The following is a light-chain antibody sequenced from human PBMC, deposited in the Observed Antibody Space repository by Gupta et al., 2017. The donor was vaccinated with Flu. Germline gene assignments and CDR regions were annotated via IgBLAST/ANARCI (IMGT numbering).Light chain of an antibody. CDR1: SSDVGSSNR. Sequence: QSAPTQPRSVSGSPGRSVTISCTGTSSDVGSSNRVSWYQQRPGKAPKLILYDVTERPAGVPDRFSGSKSGNTASLSISGLQADDEADYYCSSHAGRVTWLFGTGTTVTVL. J-gene: IGLJ1*01. V-gene: IGLV2-11*01. CDR3: SSHAGRVTWL. CDR2: DVT.